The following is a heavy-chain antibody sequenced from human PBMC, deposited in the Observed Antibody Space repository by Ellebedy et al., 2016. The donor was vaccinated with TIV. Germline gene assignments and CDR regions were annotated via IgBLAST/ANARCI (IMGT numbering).Heavy chain of an antibody. Sequence: SETLSLTXAVYGGSFSGYYWSWIRQPPGKGLEWIGSIYYSGSTYYNPSLKSRVTISVDTSKNQFSLKLSSVTAADTAVYYCARGRSGGAGGEYGMDVWGQGTTVTVSS. D-gene: IGHD2-15*01. CDR2: IYYSGST. CDR3: ARGRSGGAGGEYGMDV. V-gene: IGHV4-34*01. CDR1: GGSFSGYY. J-gene: IGHJ6*02.